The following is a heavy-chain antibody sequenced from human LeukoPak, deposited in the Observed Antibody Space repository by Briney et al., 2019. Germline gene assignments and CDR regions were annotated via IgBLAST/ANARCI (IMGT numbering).Heavy chain of an antibody. Sequence: GRSLRLSCAASGFTFDDYAMHWVRQAPGKGLEWVSGISWNSGSIGYADSVKGRFTISRDNSKNSLFVQMNSLRAEDTAVYFCAKSRSGSANWALQIFDNWGQGTLVTVSS. CDR3: AKSRSGSANWALQIFDN. V-gene: IGHV3-9*01. J-gene: IGHJ4*02. CDR2: ISWNSGSI. D-gene: IGHD1-1*01. CDR1: GFTFDDYA.